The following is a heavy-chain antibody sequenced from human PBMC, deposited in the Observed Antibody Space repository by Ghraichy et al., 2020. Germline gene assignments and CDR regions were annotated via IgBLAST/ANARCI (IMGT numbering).Heavy chain of an antibody. V-gene: IGHV3-33*01. CDR1: GFTFSSYG. J-gene: IGHJ6*02. CDR2: IWYDGSNK. CDR3: ARDQGYSSSWYRRYYGMDV. Sequence: LSLTCAASGFTFSSYGMHWVRQAPGKGLEWVAGIWYDGSNKYYADSVKGRFTISRDNSKNTLYLQMNSLRAEDTAVYYCARDQGYSSSWYRRYYGMDVWGQGTTVTVSS. D-gene: IGHD6-13*01.